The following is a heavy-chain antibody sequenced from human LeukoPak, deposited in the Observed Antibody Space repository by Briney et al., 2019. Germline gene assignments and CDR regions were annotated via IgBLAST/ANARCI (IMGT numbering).Heavy chain of an antibody. CDR2: ISYDGSNE. D-gene: IGHD5-12*01. CDR1: GFTFDDNG. CDR3: AKAYGGYESHYYYYGMDV. V-gene: IGHV3-30*18. J-gene: IGHJ6*02. Sequence: PGGSLRLSCAASGFTFDDNGMHWVRQAPGKGLEWVVVISYDGSNEYYADSVKGRFTISRDNSKNTLYLQMNSLRAEDTAVYYCAKAYGGYESHYYYYGMDVWGQGTTVTVSS.